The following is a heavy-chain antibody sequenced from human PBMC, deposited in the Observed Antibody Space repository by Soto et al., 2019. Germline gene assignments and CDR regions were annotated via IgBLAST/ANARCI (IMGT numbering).Heavy chain of an antibody. CDR2: ISYDGSNK. D-gene: IGHD2-15*01. CDR3: AKDLVVVVVAAPDY. V-gene: IGHV3-30*18. Sequence: QVQLVESGGGVVQPGRSLRLSCAASGFTFSSYGMHWVRQAPGKGLEWVAVISYDGSNKYYADSVKGRFTISRDNSKNTLYLQMNSLRAEDTAVYYCAKDLVVVVVAAPDYWGQGTLVTVSS. CDR1: GFTFSSYG. J-gene: IGHJ4*02.